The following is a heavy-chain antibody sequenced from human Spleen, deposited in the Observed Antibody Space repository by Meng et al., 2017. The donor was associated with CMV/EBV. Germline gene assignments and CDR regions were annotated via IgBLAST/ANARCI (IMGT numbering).Heavy chain of an antibody. J-gene: IGHJ4*02. D-gene: IGHD1-26*01. V-gene: IGHV3-53*01. Sequence: GESLKISCAASGFTVSGNYMSWVRQAPGKGLEWVSFIYDGGNTYYADSVRGRLTISRDNSENTLYLQMKSLRAEDTAVYYCAKAGATLLTPFDYWGQGTLVTVSS. CDR3: AKAGATLLTPFDY. CDR1: GFTVSGNY. CDR2: IYDGGNT.